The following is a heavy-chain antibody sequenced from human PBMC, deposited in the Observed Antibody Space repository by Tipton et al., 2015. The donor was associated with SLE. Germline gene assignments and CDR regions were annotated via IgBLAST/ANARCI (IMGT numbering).Heavy chain of an antibody. V-gene: IGHV3-11*04. CDR2: ISSSGNNI. J-gene: IGHJ6*02. Sequence: SLRLSCAASGFTLSDYYMSWIRQAPGKGLEWVSYISSSGNNIYHADSVKGRFTISRDSAKNSLYLQMNSLRAEDTAVYYCARDLGRYYDSTYGMDVWGQGTTVTVSS. D-gene: IGHD3-22*01. CDR1: GFTLSDYY. CDR3: ARDLGRYYDSTYGMDV.